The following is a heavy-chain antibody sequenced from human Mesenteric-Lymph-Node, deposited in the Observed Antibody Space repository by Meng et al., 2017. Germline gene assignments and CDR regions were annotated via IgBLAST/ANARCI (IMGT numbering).Heavy chain of an antibody. V-gene: IGHV1-2*02. CDR3: ARDVIGTTLGDY. J-gene: IGHJ4*02. D-gene: IGHD2-21*01. CDR2: INPKDGNT. Sequence: ASVKVSCKTSGYTFTDYFMYWVRQAPGQGPEWMGWINPKDGNTYYTQNLQGRVTMTRDTSISTAYMEVTNLRYDDTAVYYCARDVIGTTLGDYWGQGTLVTVSS. CDR1: GYTFTDYF.